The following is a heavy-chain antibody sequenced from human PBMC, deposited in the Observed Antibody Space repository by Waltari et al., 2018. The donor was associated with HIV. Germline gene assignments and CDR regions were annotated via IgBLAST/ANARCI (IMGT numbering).Heavy chain of an antibody. J-gene: IGHJ3*02. V-gene: IGHV3-21*01. Sequence: ELQLVESGVGMVKPGGSLRLPCAASGFSFSTFSINWVRQAPGKGLEWVSSISSRSGYISYADSIKGRFTISRDNAKNSTFLQMDSLRAEDTAVYYCTKVRDGDWNDAFDIWGQGTMVTVSS. D-gene: IGHD2-21*02. CDR1: GFSFSTFS. CDR2: ISSRSGYI. CDR3: TKVRDGDWNDAFDI.